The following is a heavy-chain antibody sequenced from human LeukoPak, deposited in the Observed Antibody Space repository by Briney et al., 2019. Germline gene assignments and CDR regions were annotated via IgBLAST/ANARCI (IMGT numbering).Heavy chain of an antibody. Sequence: SETLSLTRAVYGGSFSGYYWSWIRQPPGKGLEWIGEINHSGSTNYNPSLKSRVTISVDTSKNQFSLKLSSVTAADTAVYYCAREGRLPFDYWGQGTLVTVSS. J-gene: IGHJ4*02. V-gene: IGHV4-34*01. D-gene: IGHD4-11*01. CDR2: INHSGST. CDR3: AREGRLPFDY. CDR1: GGSFSGYY.